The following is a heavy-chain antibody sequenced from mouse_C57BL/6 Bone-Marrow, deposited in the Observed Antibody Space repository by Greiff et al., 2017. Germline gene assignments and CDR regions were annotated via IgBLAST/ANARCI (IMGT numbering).Heavy chain of an antibody. CDR1: GFNIKDDY. J-gene: IGHJ3*01. CDR3: TVDYYGSSWGFAY. Sequence: VQLQQSGAELVRPGASVKLSCTASGFNIKDDYMHWVKQRPEQGLEWIGWIDPENGDTEYASKFQGKATITADTSSNTAYLQLSSLTSEDTAVYDCTVDYYGSSWGFAYWGQGTLVTVSA. D-gene: IGHD1-1*01. CDR2: IDPENGDT. V-gene: IGHV14-4*01.